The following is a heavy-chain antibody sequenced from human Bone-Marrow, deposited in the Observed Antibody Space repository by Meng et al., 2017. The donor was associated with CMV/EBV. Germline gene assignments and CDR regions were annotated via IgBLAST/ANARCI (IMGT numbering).Heavy chain of an antibody. D-gene: IGHD2-2*01. J-gene: IGHJ4*01. V-gene: IGHV5-51*01. CDR3: ARGRGYCISNNCYDFDY. CDR2: IYPGDSNI. CDR1: GYSFNNFW. Sequence: KVSCKASGYSFNNFWIAWVRQMPGKGLEWMGMIYPGDSNIKYRPSFQGQVTISADKSISTAYFHWSSLEASDTAMYYCARGRGYCISNNCYDFDYWGHGTRVTVSS.